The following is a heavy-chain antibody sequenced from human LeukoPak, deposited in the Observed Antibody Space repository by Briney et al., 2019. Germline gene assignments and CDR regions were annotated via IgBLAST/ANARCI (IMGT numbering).Heavy chain of an antibody. D-gene: IGHD1-1*01. CDR2: INHEGGDI. CDR3: ATYINWVAGDV. CDR1: GFAFSNSW. V-gene: IGHV3-7*01. Sequence: PGGSLRLSYAASGFAFSNSWMSWVRQAPGKGLEWVANINHEGGDIHYVDSVKGRFTISRDNAKDSLYLQMNSLRAEDTAVYYCATYINWVAGDVWGQGTTVTVSS. J-gene: IGHJ6*02.